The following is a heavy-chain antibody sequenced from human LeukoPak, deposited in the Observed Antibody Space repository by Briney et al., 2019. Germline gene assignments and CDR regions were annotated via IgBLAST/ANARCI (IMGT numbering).Heavy chain of an antibody. V-gene: IGHV1-18*01. CDR1: GYTLTNFG. CDR2: ISGNNDNT. J-gene: IGHJ4*02. Sequence: ASVRVSCKASGYTLTNFGISWVRQAPGQGLEWMGWISGNNDNTNYAQKFQGRVTMTTDTSTSTAYMELRSLRSDDTAVYYCARGRSPSGTLGYWGQGTLVTVSS. D-gene: IGHD3-10*01. CDR3: ARGRSPSGTLGY.